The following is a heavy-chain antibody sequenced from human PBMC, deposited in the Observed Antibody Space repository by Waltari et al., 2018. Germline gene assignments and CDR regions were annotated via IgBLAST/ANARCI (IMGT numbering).Heavy chain of an antibody. Sequence: QITLKESGPTLVKPTQTLTLTCTFSGFSLSTSGVGVGWIRQPPGKALEWLALIYWNDDKRYSPSLKIRLTITKDTSKNQVVLTMTNMDPVDTATYYCAHRVPITGTPNNWFDPWGQGTLVTVSS. J-gene: IGHJ5*02. V-gene: IGHV2-5*01. CDR3: AHRVPITGTPNNWFDP. D-gene: IGHD1-20*01. CDR2: IYWNDDK. CDR1: GFSLSTSGVG.